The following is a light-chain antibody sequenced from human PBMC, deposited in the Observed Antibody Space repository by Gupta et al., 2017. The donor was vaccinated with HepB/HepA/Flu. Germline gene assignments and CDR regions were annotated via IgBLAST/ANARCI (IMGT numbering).Light chain of an antibody. J-gene: IGKJ1*01. CDR1: QSISSY. CDR2: STS. Sequence: DIQMTQSPSSLSASIGDRVTITCRASQSISSYLIWFQQKPGKAPNLLIYSTSTVQSGVPSRFSGSGARTNFTLTIKRLQPEDFATYYCQQRHRIPWTFGQGTKVEIK. CDR3: QQRHRIPWT. V-gene: IGKV1-39*01.